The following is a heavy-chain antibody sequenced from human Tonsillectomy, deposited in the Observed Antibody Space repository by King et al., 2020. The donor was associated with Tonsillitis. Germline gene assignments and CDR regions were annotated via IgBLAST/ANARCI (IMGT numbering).Heavy chain of an antibody. CDR3: ARLPARWEIPGHAFDI. CDR1: GGSISSYY. CDR2: IYYSGST. J-gene: IGHJ3*02. Sequence: QLQESGPGLVKPSETLSLTCTVSGGSISSYYLSWVRQPPGKGLEWSGYIYYSGSTNYNPSLKSRVTISVDTSKNQFSLKLSSVTAADTAVYYCARLPARWEIPGHAFDIWGQGTMVTVSS. D-gene: IGHD1-26*01. V-gene: IGHV4-59*01.